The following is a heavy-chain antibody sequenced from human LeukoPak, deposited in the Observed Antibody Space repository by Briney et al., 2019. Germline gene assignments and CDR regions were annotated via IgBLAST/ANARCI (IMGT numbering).Heavy chain of an antibody. CDR1: GYTFTSYD. CDR3: ARDPLWFGTKFDY. CDR2: MNPNSGNT. Sequence: EASVKVSCKASGYTFTSYDINWVRQATGQGLEWMGWMNPNSGNTGYAQKFQGRVTMTRNTSISTAYMELSSPRSEDTAAYYCARDPLWFGTKFDYWGQGTLVTVSS. J-gene: IGHJ4*02. V-gene: IGHV1-8*01. D-gene: IGHD3-10*01.